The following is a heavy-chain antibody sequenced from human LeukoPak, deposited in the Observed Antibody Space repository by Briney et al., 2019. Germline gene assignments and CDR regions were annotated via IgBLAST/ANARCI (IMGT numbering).Heavy chain of an antibody. J-gene: IGHJ4*02. CDR2: ISDTGATK. CDR1: GFSFSTYS. Sequence: GGSLRLSCAASGFSFSTYSMSWVRQAPGKGLEWVSVISDTGATKFYADSVKGRFTISRDNSKNTLYLQMSSLRVEDTAVYYCARKYASETYPLDYWGQGILVTVSS. V-gene: IGHV3-23*01. D-gene: IGHD3-10*01. CDR3: ARKYASETYPLDY.